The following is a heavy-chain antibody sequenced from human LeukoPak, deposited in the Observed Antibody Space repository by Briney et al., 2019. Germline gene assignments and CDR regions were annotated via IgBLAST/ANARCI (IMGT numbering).Heavy chain of an antibody. CDR3: ARDGLTGRTDGTLDH. CDR2: MNPNSGNT. V-gene: IGHV1-8*01. D-gene: IGHD1-20*01. J-gene: IGHJ4*02. CDR1: GYTFTSYD. Sequence: GASVKVSCTASGYTFTSYDINWVRQATGRGLEWMGWMNPNSGNTGYAQKFQGRVTMTRNTSISTAYMELSSLRSEDTAVYYCARDGLTGRTDGTLDHWGQGTLVTVSS.